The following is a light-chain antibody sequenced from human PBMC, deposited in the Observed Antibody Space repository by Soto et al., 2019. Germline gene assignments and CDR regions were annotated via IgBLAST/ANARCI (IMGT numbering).Light chain of an antibody. Sequence: QSVLTQPPSASGTPGQRVTNSCSGSSSNIGTNTVIWYQQLPGAAPKLLIYSDNQRPSGVPDRFSGSKSGTSASLAISGLQSKDEADYYCAAWDVSLVVFGGGTKVTVL. CDR3: AAWDVSLVV. CDR2: SDN. J-gene: IGLJ2*01. V-gene: IGLV1-44*01. CDR1: SSNIGTNT.